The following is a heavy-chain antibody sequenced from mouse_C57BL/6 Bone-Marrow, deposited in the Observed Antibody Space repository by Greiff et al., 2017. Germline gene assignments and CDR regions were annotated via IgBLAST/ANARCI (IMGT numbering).Heavy chain of an antibody. J-gene: IGHJ4*01. D-gene: IGHD1-1*01. V-gene: IGHV5-4*01. CDR2: ISDGGSYT. Sequence: EVQLQESGGGLVKPGGSLKLSCAASGFTFSSYAMSWVRQTPEKRLEWVATISDGGSYTYYPDNVKGRFTISRDNAKNNLYLQMSHLKSEDTAMYYCARDVCGNSCAMDYWGQGTSVTVSS. CDR1: GFTFSSYA. CDR3: ARDVCGNSCAMDY.